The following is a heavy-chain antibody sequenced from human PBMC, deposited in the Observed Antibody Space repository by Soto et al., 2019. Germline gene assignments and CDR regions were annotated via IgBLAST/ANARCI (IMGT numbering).Heavy chain of an antibody. CDR2: IYSGGST. J-gene: IGHJ6*02. V-gene: IGHV3-53*01. Sequence: EVQLVESGGGLIQPGGSLRLSCAASGFTISSNYMSWVRQAPGKGLEWVSAIYSGGSTYYADSVKGRFTISRDNSRNTLYLQMNSLRAEDTAVYYCARGQGSSWYYYGMDVWGQGTTVTVSS. CDR3: ARGQGSSWYYYGMDV. D-gene: IGHD6-13*01. CDR1: GFTISSNY.